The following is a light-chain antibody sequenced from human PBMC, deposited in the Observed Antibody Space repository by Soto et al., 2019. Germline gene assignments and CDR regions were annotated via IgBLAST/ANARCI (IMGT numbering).Light chain of an antibody. V-gene: IGKV3-15*01. CDR3: QQYHNWPIT. CDR2: DAS. Sequence: ERVMTQSPAALSVSPGESATLSCRASQSVSSNLAWHQQKPGQAPRILMYDASTRATGISARFSGSGSGTEFTLTISILQSEDFAVYYCQQYHNWPITFGQGTRLEIK. J-gene: IGKJ5*01. CDR1: QSVSSN.